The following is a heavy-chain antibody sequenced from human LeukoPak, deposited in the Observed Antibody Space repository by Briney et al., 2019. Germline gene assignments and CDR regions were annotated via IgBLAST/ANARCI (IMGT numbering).Heavy chain of an antibody. V-gene: IGHV3-11*06. Sequence: GGSQTLSCAASGFSFSTYDMIWIRQAPGKGLEWVSHISSSRSDYRRYAESVRGRFTISRDNAKNSVYLEMNGLTKNDTAVYYCARGGRNDLRSWFDPWGQGNVVTVSS. CDR3: ARGGRNDLRSWFDP. CDR2: ISSSRSDYR. CDR1: GFSFSTYD. D-gene: IGHD1-1*01. J-gene: IGHJ5*02.